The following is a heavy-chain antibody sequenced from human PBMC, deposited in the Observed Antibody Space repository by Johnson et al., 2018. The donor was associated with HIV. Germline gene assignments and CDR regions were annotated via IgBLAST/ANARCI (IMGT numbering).Heavy chain of an antibody. CDR1: GFTFSSYA. CDR2: ISYDGSNK. J-gene: IGHJ3*01. D-gene: IGHD4/OR15-4a*01. CDR3: ARGRCWEDAFDL. V-gene: IGHV3-30-3*01. Sequence: QVQLVESGGGLVQPGRSLRLSCAASGFTFSSYAMHWVRQAPGKGLEWVAVISYDGSNKYYADSVKGRFTISRDNSKNTLYLQMNSLRAEDTAVYYCARGRCWEDAFDLWGQGTMVTVSS.